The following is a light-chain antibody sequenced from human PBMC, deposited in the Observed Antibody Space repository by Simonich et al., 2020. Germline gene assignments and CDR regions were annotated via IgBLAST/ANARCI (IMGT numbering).Light chain of an antibody. CDR3: QQYNNWPPGT. Sequence: EIVLTQSPGTLSLSPGARTPLSCRASQSVSSNFAWYQQKPGQAPRLLIYGASTRATGIPARFSGSGSGTEFTLTISSMQSEDFAVYYCQQYNNWPPGTFGQGTKLEIK. CDR1: QSVSSN. J-gene: IGKJ2*01. CDR2: GAS. V-gene: IGKV3-15*01.